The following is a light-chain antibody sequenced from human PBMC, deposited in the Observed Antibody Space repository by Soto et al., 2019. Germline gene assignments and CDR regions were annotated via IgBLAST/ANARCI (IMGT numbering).Light chain of an antibody. CDR3: QSYDSSLTDVV. V-gene: IGLV2-14*02. J-gene: IGLJ2*01. CDR1: SSDVGSYNL. Sequence: QSALTQPASVSGSPGQSITISCTGTSSDVGSYNLVSWYQQHPGKAPKLLTYSNINRPSGVPDRFSDSKSDTSASLAITGLQAEDEADYYCQSYDSSLTDVVFGGGTKLTVL. CDR2: SNI.